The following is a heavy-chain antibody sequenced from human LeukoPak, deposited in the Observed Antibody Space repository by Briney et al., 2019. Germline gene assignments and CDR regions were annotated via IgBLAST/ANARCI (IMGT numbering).Heavy chain of an antibody. CDR3: ASRPRYDGSDSYYYGMDV. Sequence: SETLSLTCAVSGGSMTTNTWWTWVRQSPGKGLEWIGEIHHSGSTNYNPSLKSRVTVSVDKSKNQFSLTLISVTAADTAVYHCASRPRYDGSDSYYYGMDVWGQGTTVSVSS. J-gene: IGHJ6*02. CDR1: GGSMTTNTW. D-gene: IGHD3-10*01. V-gene: IGHV4-4*02. CDR2: IHHSGST.